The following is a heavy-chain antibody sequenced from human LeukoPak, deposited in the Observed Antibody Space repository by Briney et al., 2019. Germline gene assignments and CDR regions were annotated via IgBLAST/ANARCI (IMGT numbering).Heavy chain of an antibody. CDR1: GGSSSGYY. D-gene: IGHD2-2*01. V-gene: IGHV4-34*01. J-gene: IGHJ5*02. CDR2: IYHSGRT. CDR3: ARHADIVVVPAARMERWFDT. Sequence: SETLSLTCAVYGGSSSGYYRSWIRQPPGKGLEWTGEIYHSGRTNYNPSLKSRVTISVDTSKNQFSLKLSSVTAADTAVYYCARHADIVVVPAARMERWFDTWGQGTLVTVSS.